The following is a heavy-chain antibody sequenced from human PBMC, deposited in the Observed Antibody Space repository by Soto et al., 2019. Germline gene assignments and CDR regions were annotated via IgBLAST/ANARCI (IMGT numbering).Heavy chain of an antibody. V-gene: IGHV1-18*01. J-gene: IGHJ6*03. CDR3: ARVRQLVGYFYYYMDV. Sequence: QVQLLQSGAEVKQPGASVKVSCKASGYTFTNYGITWVRQAPGQGLEWMGWISAYNGDTHYTQSLQGRVTMTTAKSTSTAYMELRGLRSVDTAVYYFARVRQLVGYFYYYMDVWGKGTTVTVSS. D-gene: IGHD6-6*01. CDR2: ISAYNGDT. CDR1: GYTFTNYG.